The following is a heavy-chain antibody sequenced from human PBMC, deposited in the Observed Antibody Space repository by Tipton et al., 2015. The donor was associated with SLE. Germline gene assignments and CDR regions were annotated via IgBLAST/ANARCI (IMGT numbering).Heavy chain of an antibody. J-gene: IGHJ4*02. Sequence: TLSLTCAVYGGSFSGYYWNWIRQPPGKGLEWIGSIYYSGSTYYNPSLKSRVTISVDTSKNQFSLKLSSVTAADTAVYYCASNWGSGYWGQGTLVTVSS. CDR2: IYYSGST. D-gene: IGHD7-27*01. V-gene: IGHV4-34*01. CDR3: ASNWGSGY. CDR1: GGSFSGYY.